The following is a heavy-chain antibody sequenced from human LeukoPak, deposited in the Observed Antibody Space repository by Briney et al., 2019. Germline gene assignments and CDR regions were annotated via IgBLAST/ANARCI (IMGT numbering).Heavy chain of an antibody. V-gene: IGHV4-39*01. CDR3: ARQSSGWSHI. CDR2: IYYSGST. Sequence: SETLSLTCTVSGGSISSSSYYWGWIRQPPGKGLEWIGSIYYSGSTYYNPSLKSRVTISVDTSKNQFSLKLSSVTAADTAVYYCARQSSGWSHIWGQGTMVTVSP. D-gene: IGHD6-19*01. J-gene: IGHJ3*02. CDR1: GGSISSSSYY.